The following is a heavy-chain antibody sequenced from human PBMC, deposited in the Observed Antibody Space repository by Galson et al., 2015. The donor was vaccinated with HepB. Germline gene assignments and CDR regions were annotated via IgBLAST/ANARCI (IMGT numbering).Heavy chain of an antibody. CDR3: ARVRHLRSSGYYSSPVFDY. D-gene: IGHD3-22*01. J-gene: IGHJ4*02. CDR1: GFTFSSYG. V-gene: IGHV3-33*01. CDR2: IWYDGSNK. Sequence: SLRLSCAASGFTFSSYGMHWVRQAPGKGLEWVAVIWYDGSNKYYADSVKGRFTISRDDSKNTLYLQMNSLRAEDTAVYYCARVRHLRSSGYYSSPVFDYWGQGTLVTVSS.